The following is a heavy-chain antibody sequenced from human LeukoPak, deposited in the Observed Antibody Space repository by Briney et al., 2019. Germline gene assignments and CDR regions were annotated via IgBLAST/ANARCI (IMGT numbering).Heavy chain of an antibody. CDR3: AGGYRGSYYSDAFDI. V-gene: IGHV1-8*03. CDR2: MNPNSGNT. Sequence: ASVKVSCKASGYTFTSYDINWVRQATGQGLEWMGWMNPNSGNTGYAQKFQGRVTITRNTSISTAYMELSSLRSEDTAVYYCAGGYRGSYYSDAFDIWGQGTMVTVSS. J-gene: IGHJ3*02. D-gene: IGHD1-26*01. CDR1: GYTFTSYD.